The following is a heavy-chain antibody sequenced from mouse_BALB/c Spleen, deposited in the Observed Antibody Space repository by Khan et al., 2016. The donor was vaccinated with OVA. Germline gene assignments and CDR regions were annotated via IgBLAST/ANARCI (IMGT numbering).Heavy chain of an antibody. CDR1: GYTFTSYW. J-gene: IGHJ2*01. D-gene: IGHD1-1*01. V-gene: IGHV1-87*01. CDR3: ASSSYDYFDY. Sequence: QVQLKESGAELARPGASVKLSCKSSGYTFTSYWMQWVKQRPGQALEWIGSIYPGDGDTRYSQKFKGKATLTADKSSSTAYMQLSSLASEDSAFYYCASSSYDYFDYWGQGSTLTVSS. CDR2: IYPGDGDT.